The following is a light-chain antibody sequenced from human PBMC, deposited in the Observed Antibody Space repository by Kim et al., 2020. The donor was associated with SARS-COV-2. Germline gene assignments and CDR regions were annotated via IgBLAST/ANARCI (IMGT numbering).Light chain of an antibody. CDR3: GSYASSRNYV. J-gene: IGLJ1*01. CDR2: EVS. Sequence: GQSVTIACTGTSSDVGNFNTVSWYQQLRGKAPQVMIYEVSKRPSGISHRCSGSKAGNTASLTISRLWAEDEGDYYCGSYASSRNYVFGTGTKVTVL. V-gene: IGLV2-23*02. CDR1: SSDVGNFNT.